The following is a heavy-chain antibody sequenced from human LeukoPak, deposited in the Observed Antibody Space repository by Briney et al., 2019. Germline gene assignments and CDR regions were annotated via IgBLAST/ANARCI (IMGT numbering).Heavy chain of an antibody. CDR1: GISFTNNW. D-gene: IGHD2-2*01. J-gene: IGHJ4*02. Sequence: PGGSLQISCQGSGISFTNNWIAWGRQVPGKGREWMGIISPENSETHYSPAFQGQVTISVDRSITTAYLQWNSLKASDTAMYSCVKRRNNVYETSPWDPDYWGQGTLVTVSS. V-gene: IGHV5-51*01. CDR3: VKRRNNVYETSPWDPDY. CDR2: ISPENSET.